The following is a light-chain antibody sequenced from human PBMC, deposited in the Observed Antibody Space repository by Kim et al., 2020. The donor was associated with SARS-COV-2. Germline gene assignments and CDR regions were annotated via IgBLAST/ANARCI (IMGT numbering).Light chain of an antibody. CDR3: QEYNSWPLA. CDR2: GAS. CDR1: QSVSSD. V-gene: IGKV3-15*01. J-gene: IGKJ4*01. Sequence: VSQGERVTLSCRASQSVSSDLAWYQQKPGQAPRLLIYGASTRATAFPARFSGSGSGTEFTLTISSLQSEDFAIYYCQEYNSWPLAFGGGTKVDIK.